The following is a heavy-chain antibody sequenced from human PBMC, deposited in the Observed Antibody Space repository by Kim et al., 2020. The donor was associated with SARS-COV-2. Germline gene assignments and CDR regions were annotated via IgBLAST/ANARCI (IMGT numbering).Heavy chain of an antibody. CDR3: AKAALYCTGVGVCNWFDP. CDR1: GFTFSSYA. J-gene: IGHJ5*02. D-gene: IGHD2-8*02. CDR2: ISYDGSNK. V-gene: IGHV3-30-3*01. Sequence: GGSLRLSCAASGFTFSSYAMHWVRQAPGKGLEWVAVISYDGSNKYYADSVKGRFTISRDNSKNTLYLQMNSLRAEDTAVYYCAKAALYCTGVGVCNWFDP.